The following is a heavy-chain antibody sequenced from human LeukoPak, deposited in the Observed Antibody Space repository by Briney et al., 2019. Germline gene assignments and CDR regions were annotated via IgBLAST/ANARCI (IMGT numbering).Heavy chain of an antibody. J-gene: IGHJ4*02. V-gene: IGHV1-69*01. Sequence: SSVKVSCKASGGTFSSYAISWVRQAPGQGLEWMGGIIPIFGTANYAQKFQGRVTITADESTSTAYMELSSLRSEDTAVYYCARDRKSYYDSSGYSGYFDYWGQGTLVTVSS. CDR2: IIPIFGTA. D-gene: IGHD3-22*01. CDR1: GGTFSSYA. CDR3: ARDRKSYYDSSGYSGYFDY.